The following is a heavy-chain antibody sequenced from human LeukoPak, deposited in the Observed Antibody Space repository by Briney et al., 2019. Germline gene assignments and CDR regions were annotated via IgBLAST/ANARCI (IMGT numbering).Heavy chain of an antibody. J-gene: IGHJ5*02. Sequence: SETLSLTCAVYGGSFSGYYWSWIRQPPGKGLEWIGEINHSGSTNYNPSLKSRVTISADTSKNQFSLKLSSVTAADTAVYYCARSARWFDPWGQGTLVTVSS. CDR1: GGSFSGYY. CDR2: INHSGST. CDR3: ARSARWFDP. V-gene: IGHV4-34*01.